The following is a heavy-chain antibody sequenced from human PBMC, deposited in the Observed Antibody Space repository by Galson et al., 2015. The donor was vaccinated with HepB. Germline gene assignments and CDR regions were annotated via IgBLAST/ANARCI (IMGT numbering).Heavy chain of an antibody. J-gene: IGHJ4*02. CDR2: IYYSGTT. V-gene: IGHV4-59*01. D-gene: IGHD2-2*01. CDR3: ARGGASSRYFDS. Sequence: SETLSLTCTVSGGSINNYWSWIRQPPGKGLEWVGWIYYSGTTNYSPSLTSRVTISVDTSNNQFSLKLSSVTAADTAVYYCARGGASSRYFDSWGQGTLVTVSS. CDR1: GGSINNY.